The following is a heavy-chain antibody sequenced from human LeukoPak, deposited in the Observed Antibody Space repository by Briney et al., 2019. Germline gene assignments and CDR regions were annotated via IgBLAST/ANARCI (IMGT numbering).Heavy chain of an antibody. CDR1: GYSFTTYW. CDR3: ARLAREAKSPDY. D-gene: IGHD6-13*01. V-gene: IGHV5-51*01. CDR2: IYPDDSDT. J-gene: IGHJ4*02. Sequence: GESLKISCKGSGYSFTTYWIGWVRPMPGKGLEWMGIIYPDDSDTRYSPSFQGQVTISADKSISTVSLQWSSLEASDTAMYYCARLAREAKSPDYWGQGTLLTVSS.